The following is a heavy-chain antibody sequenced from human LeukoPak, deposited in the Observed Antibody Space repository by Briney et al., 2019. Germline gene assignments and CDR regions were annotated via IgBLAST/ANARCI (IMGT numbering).Heavy chain of an antibody. CDR1: GGSFSGCY. CDR2: INHSGST. V-gene: IGHV4-34*01. CDR3: AREEAYSSSSDAFDI. J-gene: IGHJ3*02. D-gene: IGHD6-6*01. Sequence: SETLSLTCAVYGGSFSGCYWSWIRQPPGKGLEWIGEINHSGSTNYNPSLKSRVTISVDTSKNQFSLKLSSVTAADTAVYYCAREEAYSSSSDAFDIWGQGTMVTVSS.